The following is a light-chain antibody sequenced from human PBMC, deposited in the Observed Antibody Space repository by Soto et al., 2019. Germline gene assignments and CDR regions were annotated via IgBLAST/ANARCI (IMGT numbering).Light chain of an antibody. CDR1: SSDVGAYDY. CDR3: SSYAGTHIV. Sequence: QSALTQPPSASGSPGQSVAISCTGTSSDVGAYDYVSWYQQHPGKGPKLLMYDVNKRPSGVPDRFSGSKSGNTASLTVTGLQAEDEADYYGSSYAGTHIVFGTGTKLTVL. CDR2: DVN. V-gene: IGLV2-8*01. J-gene: IGLJ1*01.